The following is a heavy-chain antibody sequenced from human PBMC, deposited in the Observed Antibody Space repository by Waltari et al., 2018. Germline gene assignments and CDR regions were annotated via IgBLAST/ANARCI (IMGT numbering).Heavy chain of an antibody. CDR2: IGFDGSDK. V-gene: IGHV3-30*02. Sequence: QVNLVESGGGVVQPGGSLRLSCATSGFPFSNFGMHWVRQAPGKGLEWVALIGFDGSDKFYADSVRGRFTISRDNSARTLYLDMDSLRLDDTAMYYCAKDAFGNTYLDFWGQGTLVTVSS. D-gene: IGHD2-2*02. CDR1: GFPFSNFG. CDR3: AKDAFGNTYLDF. J-gene: IGHJ4*02.